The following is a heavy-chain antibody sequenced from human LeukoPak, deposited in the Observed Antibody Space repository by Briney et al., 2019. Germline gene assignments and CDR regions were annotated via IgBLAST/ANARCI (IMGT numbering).Heavy chain of an antibody. Sequence: PSETLSLTCTVSGGSISSGGYYWSWIRQHPGKGLEWIGYIYYSGSTYYNPSLKSRVTISVDTSKNQFSLKLSSVTAADTAVYYCARAQSITMVLGVTDLTPYFDYWGQGTLVTVSS. D-gene: IGHD3-10*01. CDR2: IYYSGST. V-gene: IGHV4-31*03. J-gene: IGHJ4*02. CDR3: ARAQSITMVLGVTDLTPYFDY. CDR1: GGSISSGGYY.